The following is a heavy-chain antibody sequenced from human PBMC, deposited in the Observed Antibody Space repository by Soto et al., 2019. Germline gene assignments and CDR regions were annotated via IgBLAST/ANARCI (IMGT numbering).Heavy chain of an antibody. CDR1: GGSFSGYY. Sequence: ETLSRTGTVYGGSFSGYYWSGIRQPPGKGLEWIGEINHSGSTNYNPSLKSRVTISVDTSKNQFSLKLSSVTAADTAVYYCAREGDSSGYYGIPDYWGQGTLVTVSS. CDR2: INHSGST. CDR3: AREGDSSGYYGIPDY. D-gene: IGHD3-22*01. V-gene: IGHV4-34*01. J-gene: IGHJ4*02.